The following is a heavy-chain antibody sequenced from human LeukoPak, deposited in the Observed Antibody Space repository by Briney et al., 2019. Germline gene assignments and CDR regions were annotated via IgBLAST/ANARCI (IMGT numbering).Heavy chain of an antibody. D-gene: IGHD6-6*01. V-gene: IGHV3-21*01. CDR3: ARDRGRVVEGIAARFPPDY. CDR2: ISSSSSYI. Sequence: GGSLRLSCAASGITFSSYSMNWVRQAPGKGLEWVSSISSSSSYIYYADSVKGRFTISRDNAKNSLYLQMNSLRAEDTAVYYCARDRGRVVEGIAARFPPDYWGQGTLVTVSS. J-gene: IGHJ4*02. CDR1: GITFSSYS.